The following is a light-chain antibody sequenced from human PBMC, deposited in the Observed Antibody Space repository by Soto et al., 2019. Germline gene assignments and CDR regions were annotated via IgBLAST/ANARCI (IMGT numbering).Light chain of an antibody. V-gene: IGKV1-39*01. CDR1: QSISSY. Sequence: DIHMTQSPSSLSASVGDRVTITCRASQSISSYLNWYQQKPWKAPKLLIYAASSLQSGVPSRFSGSGSGTDFTLTISRLQPADFATYYCQQSYRTFGQGTRLEIK. J-gene: IGKJ5*01. CDR3: QQSYRT. CDR2: AAS.